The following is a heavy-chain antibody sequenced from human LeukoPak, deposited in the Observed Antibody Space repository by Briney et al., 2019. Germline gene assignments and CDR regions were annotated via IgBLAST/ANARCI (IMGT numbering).Heavy chain of an antibody. CDR1: GITLSNYG. Sequence: GGSLRLSCAVSGITLSNYGMSWVRQAPGKGLEWVAGISDSGGRTNYADSVKGRFSISRDNPKNTLYLQMNSLRAEDTAVYFCAKRGVVIRVILVGFHKEAYYFDSWGQGALVTVSS. J-gene: IGHJ4*02. D-gene: IGHD3-22*01. CDR3: AKRGVVIRVILVGFHKEAYYFDS. CDR2: ISDSGGRT. V-gene: IGHV3-23*01.